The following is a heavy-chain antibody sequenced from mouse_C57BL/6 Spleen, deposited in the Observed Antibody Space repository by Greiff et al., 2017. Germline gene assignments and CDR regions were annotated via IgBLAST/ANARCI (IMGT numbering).Heavy chain of an antibody. D-gene: IGHD1-1*01. J-gene: IGHJ2*01. Sequence: VHLVESGAELVRPGASVTLSCKASGYTFTDYEMHWVKQTPVHGLEWIGAIDPETGGTAYNQKFKGKAILTADKSSSTAYMELRSLTSEDSAVYYCPYYGSSYYFDYWGQGTTLTVSS. CDR1: GYTFTDYE. V-gene: IGHV1-15*01. CDR3: PYYGSSYYFDY. CDR2: IDPETGGT.